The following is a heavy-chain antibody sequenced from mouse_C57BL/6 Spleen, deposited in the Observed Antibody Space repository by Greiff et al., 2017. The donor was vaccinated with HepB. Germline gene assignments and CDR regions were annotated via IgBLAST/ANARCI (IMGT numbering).Heavy chain of an antibody. V-gene: IGHV1-19*01. CDR1: GYTFTDYY. CDR3: AREGGLLRYPFAY. CDR2: INPYNGGT. J-gene: IGHJ3*01. Sequence: EVQLQQSGPVLVKPGASVKMSCKASGYTFTDYYMNWVKQSHGKSLEWIGVINPYNGGTSYNQKFKGKATLTVDKSSSTAYMELNSLTSEDSAVYYCAREGGLLRYPFAYWGQGTLVTVSA. D-gene: IGHD1-1*01.